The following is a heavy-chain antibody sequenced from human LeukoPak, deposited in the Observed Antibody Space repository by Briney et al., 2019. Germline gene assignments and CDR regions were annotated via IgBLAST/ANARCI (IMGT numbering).Heavy chain of an antibody. Sequence: SETLSLTCAVYGGSFSGYYWSWIRQPPGKGLEWIGEINHSGSTNYNPSLKSRVTISVDTSKNQFSLKLSSVTAADTAVYYCARGRRLSSSFDYWGQGTLVTVSS. CDR1: GGSFSGYY. CDR2: INHSGST. CDR3: ARGRRLSSSFDY. J-gene: IGHJ4*02. D-gene: IGHD6-13*01. V-gene: IGHV4-34*01.